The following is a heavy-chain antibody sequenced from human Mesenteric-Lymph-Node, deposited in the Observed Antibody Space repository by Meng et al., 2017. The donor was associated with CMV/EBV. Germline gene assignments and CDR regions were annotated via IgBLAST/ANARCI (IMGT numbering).Heavy chain of an antibody. CDR2: INHSGST. V-gene: IGHV4-34*01. J-gene: IGHJ5*02. CDR3: ARAKSYRGWFDP. D-gene: IGHD3-16*02. Sequence: SQTLSLTCAVYGGSFSGYYWSWIRQPPGKGLEWIGEINHSGSTNYNPSLNSRVTISVDTSKNQFSLKLSSVTAADTAVYYCARAKSYRGWFDPWGQGTLVTVSS. CDR1: GGSFSGYY.